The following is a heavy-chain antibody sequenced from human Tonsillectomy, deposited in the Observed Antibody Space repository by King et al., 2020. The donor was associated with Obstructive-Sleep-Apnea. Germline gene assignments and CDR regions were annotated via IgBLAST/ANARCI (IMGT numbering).Heavy chain of an antibody. J-gene: IGHJ3*02. V-gene: IGHV1-46*01. Sequence: VQLVQSGAEVKKPGASVKVSCKASGYTFTSYYMHWVRQAPGQGLEWMGIINPSGGSTSYAQKFQGRVTMTRDTSTSTVYMELSSLRSEDTAVYYCARDMVGYRGYRFWQGRVFPDAFEIWGRETMVTVSS. CDR2: INPSGGST. D-gene: IGHD5-12*01. CDR3: ARDMVGYRGYRFWQGRVFPDAFEI. CDR1: GYTFTSYY.